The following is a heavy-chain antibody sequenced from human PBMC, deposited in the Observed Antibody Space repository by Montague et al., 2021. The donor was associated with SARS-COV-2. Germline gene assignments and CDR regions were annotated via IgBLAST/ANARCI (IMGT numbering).Heavy chain of an antibody. CDR2: TYYRSWWRS. CDR1: GDSVSSTSAS. CDR3: ASAFYGDHWAFDV. Sequence: CAISGDSVSSTSASWNWIRQSPSRGLEWLGRTYYRSWWRSQYPGSLESRITISADTSNNQFSLQLNSVTPEDTAVYYCASAFYGDHWAFDVWGQGTLVTVSS. J-gene: IGHJ3*01. D-gene: IGHD3-3*02. V-gene: IGHV6-1*01.